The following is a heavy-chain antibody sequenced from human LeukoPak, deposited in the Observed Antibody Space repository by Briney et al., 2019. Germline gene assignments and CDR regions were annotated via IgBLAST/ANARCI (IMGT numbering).Heavy chain of an antibody. CDR2: INPNSGGT. CDR3: AREEVIYGSGSYCLDY. D-gene: IGHD3-10*01. Sequence: ASVEVSCKASGYTFTGYYMHWVRQAPGQGLEWMGWINPNSGGTNYAQKFQGWVTMTRDTSISTAYMELSRLRSDDTAVYYCAREEVIYGSGSYCLDYWGQGTLVTVSS. V-gene: IGHV1-2*04. J-gene: IGHJ4*02. CDR1: GYTFTGYY.